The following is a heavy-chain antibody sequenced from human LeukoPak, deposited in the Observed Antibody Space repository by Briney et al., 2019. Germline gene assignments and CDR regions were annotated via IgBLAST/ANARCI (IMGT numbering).Heavy chain of an antibody. CDR2: IYYSGST. CDR3: ARDQWLEGGHVCAFDI. V-gene: IGHV4-59*01. J-gene: IGHJ3*02. D-gene: IGHD6-19*01. Sequence: PSETLSLTSTVSGGSISSYYWSWIRQPPGKGLEWIGYIYYSGSTNYNPSLKSRVTISVDTSKNQFSLKLSSVTAADTAVYYCARDQWLEGGHVCAFDIWGQGTMVTVSS. CDR1: GGSISSYY.